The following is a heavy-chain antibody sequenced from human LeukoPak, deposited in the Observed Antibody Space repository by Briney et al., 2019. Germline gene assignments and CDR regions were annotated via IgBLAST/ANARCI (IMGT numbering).Heavy chain of an antibody. J-gene: IGHJ4*02. CDR2: ISYDGSNK. Sequence: GGSLRLSCAASGFTFSSYAMHWVRQAPGKGLEWVAVISYDGSNKYYADSVKGRFTIFRDNSKNTLYLQMNSLRAEDTAVYYCASGWGASSGWYYDWGQGTLVTVSS. D-gene: IGHD6-19*01. CDR1: GFTFSSYA. V-gene: IGHV3-30*04. CDR3: ASGWGASSGWYYD.